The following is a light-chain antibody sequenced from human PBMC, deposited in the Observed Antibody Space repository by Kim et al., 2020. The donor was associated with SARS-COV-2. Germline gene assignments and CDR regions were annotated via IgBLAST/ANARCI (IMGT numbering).Light chain of an antibody. CDR3: QTWDSSSRHVV. Sequence: PGKTASITCSGDKLGDKYASWYQQKPGRSPVLVVYQDNKRPSGIHERFSGSNSGNTATLTISGTRAMDDADYYCQTWDSSSRHVVFGGGTKLTVL. V-gene: IGLV3-1*01. J-gene: IGLJ2*01. CDR1: KLGDKY. CDR2: QDN.